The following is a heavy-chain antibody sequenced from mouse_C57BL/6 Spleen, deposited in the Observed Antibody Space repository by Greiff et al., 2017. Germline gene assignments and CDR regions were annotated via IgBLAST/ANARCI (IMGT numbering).Heavy chain of an antibody. Sequence: VQLQQSGPELVKPGASVKISCKASGYAFSSSWMNWVKQRPGKGLEWIGRIYPGDGDTNYNGKFKGKATLTADKSSSTAYMQLSSLTSEDSAVYFCANDYPWYFEVWGTGTTVTVSS. CDR3: ANDYPWYFEV. CDR2: IYPGDGDT. CDR1: GYAFSSSW. J-gene: IGHJ1*03. V-gene: IGHV1-82*01. D-gene: IGHD2-4*01.